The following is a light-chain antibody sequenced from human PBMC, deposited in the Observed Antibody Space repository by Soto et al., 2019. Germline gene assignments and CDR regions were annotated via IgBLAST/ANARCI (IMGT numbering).Light chain of an antibody. V-gene: IGKV3-20*01. CDR3: QQYNSYWWT. CDR2: GAS. J-gene: IGKJ1*01. Sequence: DMMLTQSPGTLSLSPGEKATLSCRPSQSVSSKYIAWYQQKPGQAPRLLIYGASSRATGIPDRFSGSGSGTEFTLTISSLQPDDFATYYCQQYNSYWWTFGQGTKV. CDR1: QSVSSKY.